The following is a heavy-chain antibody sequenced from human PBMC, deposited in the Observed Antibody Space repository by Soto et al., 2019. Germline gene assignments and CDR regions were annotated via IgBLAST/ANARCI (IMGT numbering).Heavy chain of an antibody. Sequence: SETLSLTCTVSGGSISSYYWSCIRQPAGKLLEWIGRIYTSVSTNYNPSLKSRVTMSVDKAKKQFSLKLSSVTDADTAVYYCAREDYYGSRTIDYWGQGTLVTVS. J-gene: IGHJ4*02. D-gene: IGHD3-10*01. CDR3: AREDYYGSRTIDY. CDR1: GGSISSYY. V-gene: IGHV4-4*07. CDR2: IYTSVST.